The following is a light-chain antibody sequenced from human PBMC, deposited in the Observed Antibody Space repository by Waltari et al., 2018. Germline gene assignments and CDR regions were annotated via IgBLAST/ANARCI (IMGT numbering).Light chain of an antibody. Sequence: YQQRPGTAPKRVRDGTSNRPSGVPDRFSGSKSGTSASLAITGLQAEDEADYYCQSYDSSLSGSLFGGGTKLTVL. CDR2: GTS. V-gene: IGLV1-40*01. J-gene: IGLJ2*01. CDR3: QSYDSSLSGSL.